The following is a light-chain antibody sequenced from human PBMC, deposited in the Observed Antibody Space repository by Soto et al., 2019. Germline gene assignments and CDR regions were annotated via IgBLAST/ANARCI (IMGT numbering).Light chain of an antibody. CDR3: SSHTSVNTRV. Sequence: QSALTQPASVSRSPGQSIAISCTGTSSDVGSYDYVSWYQQHPDKAPKLMIYEVTQRPSGVSNRFSGSKSGNTAFLTISGLQAEDEADYYCSSHTSVNTRVFGTGTKVTVL. J-gene: IGLJ1*01. V-gene: IGLV2-14*01. CDR2: EVT. CDR1: SSDVGSYDY.